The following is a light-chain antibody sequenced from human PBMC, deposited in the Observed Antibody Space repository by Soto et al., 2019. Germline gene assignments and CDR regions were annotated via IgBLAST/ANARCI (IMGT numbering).Light chain of an antibody. CDR1: NSDIGTYDS. J-gene: IGLJ2*01. Sequence: QSVLTQPRSVSGSPGQSVTISCTGSNSDIGTYDSISWFQQSPGIAPKLLIYDVIKRPSGVSDRFSGSKSGNTASLTISGLQADDEAEYYCCSSTGTYTVVFGGGTQLTVL. CDR3: CSSTGTYTVV. CDR2: DVI. V-gene: IGLV2-11*01.